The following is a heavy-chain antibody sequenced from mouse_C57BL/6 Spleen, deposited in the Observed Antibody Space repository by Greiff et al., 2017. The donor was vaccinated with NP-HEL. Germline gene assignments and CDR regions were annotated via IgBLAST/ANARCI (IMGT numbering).Heavy chain of an antibody. CDR2: INPNNGGT. J-gene: IGHJ4*01. CDR1: GYTFTDYY. D-gene: IGHD2-4*01. Sequence: EVQLQQSGPELVKPGASVKISCKASGYTFTDYYMNWVKQSHGKSLEWIGDINPNNGGTSYNQKFKGKATLTVDKSSSTAYMELRSLTSEDSAVYYCARGDYDGDYYAMDYWGQRTSVTVSS. V-gene: IGHV1-26*01. CDR3: ARGDYDGDYYAMDY.